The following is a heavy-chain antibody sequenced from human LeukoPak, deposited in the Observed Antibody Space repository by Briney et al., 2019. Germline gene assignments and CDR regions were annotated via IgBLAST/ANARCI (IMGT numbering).Heavy chain of an antibody. Sequence: SETLSLTCTVSGDSISSSTYYWGWVRQPPGKGLEWIGSIFYSGSTYYNPSLKSRVTISVDASKNQFSLKLSSVTAADTAVYYCARVIDCSSTSCYMGAFDIWGQGTMVTVSS. J-gene: IGHJ3*02. D-gene: IGHD2-2*02. CDR2: IFYSGST. V-gene: IGHV4-39*01. CDR3: ARVIDCSSTSCYMGAFDI. CDR1: GDSISSSTYY.